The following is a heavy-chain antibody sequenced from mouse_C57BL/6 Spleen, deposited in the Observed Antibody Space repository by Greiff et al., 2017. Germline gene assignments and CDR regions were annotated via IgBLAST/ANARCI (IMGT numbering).Heavy chain of an antibody. V-gene: IGHV6-6*01. J-gene: IGHJ1*03. CDR1: GFTFSDAW. CDR2: IRNKANSHAT. CDR3: TRTNYWYFDV. Sequence: EVKVEESGGGLVQPGGSMKLSCAASGFTFSDAWMDWVRQSPEKGLEWVAEIRNKANSHATYYAESVKGRFTISRDDSKSSVYLQMNSLRAEDTGIYYCTRTNYWYFDVWGTGTTVTVSS.